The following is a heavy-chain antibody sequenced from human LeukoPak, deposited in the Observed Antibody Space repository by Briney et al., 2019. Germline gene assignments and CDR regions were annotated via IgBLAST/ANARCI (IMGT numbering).Heavy chain of an antibody. J-gene: IGHJ4*02. CDR1: GGSISSGDYY. Sequence: SETLSLTCTVSGGSISSGDYYWSWIRQPPGKGLEWIGYIYYSGSTYYTPSLRGRVTISVDTSKDQFSLNLSSVTAADTAVYYCARGYSLDYWGQGTLVTVSS. CDR2: IYYSGST. D-gene: IGHD5-18*01. V-gene: IGHV4-30-4*01. CDR3: ARGYSLDY.